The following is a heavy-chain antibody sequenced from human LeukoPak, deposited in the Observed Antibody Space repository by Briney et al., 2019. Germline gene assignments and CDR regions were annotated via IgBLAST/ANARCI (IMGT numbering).Heavy chain of an antibody. Sequence: GGSLRLSCAASGLTVSSNYMNWVRQAPGKGLEWVSVIHSGGSTYYADSVKGRFTIFRDNSKNTLYLQMTSLRADDTAVYYCARGQQPFDCWGQGTLVTVSS. V-gene: IGHV3-53*01. J-gene: IGHJ4*02. CDR1: GLTVSSNY. D-gene: IGHD6-13*01. CDR3: ARGQQPFDC. CDR2: IHSGGST.